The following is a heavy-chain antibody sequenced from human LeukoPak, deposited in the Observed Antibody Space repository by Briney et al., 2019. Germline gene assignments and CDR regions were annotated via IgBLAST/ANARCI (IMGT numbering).Heavy chain of an antibody. J-gene: IGHJ5*02. D-gene: IGHD6-19*01. CDR2: NNHSGST. CDR3: ARVPGIAVAGTVWFDP. V-gene: IGHV4-34*01. CDR1: GGSFSGYY. Sequence: PSETPSLTCAVYGGSFSGYYWSWVPHPPRKGVGWVGGNNHSGSTNYNPSLKSRVTISVDTSKNQFSLKLSSVTAADTAVYYCARVPGIAVAGTVWFDPWGQGTLVTVSS.